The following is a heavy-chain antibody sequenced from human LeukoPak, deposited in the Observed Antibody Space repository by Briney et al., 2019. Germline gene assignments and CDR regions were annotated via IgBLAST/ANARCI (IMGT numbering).Heavy chain of an antibody. CDR3: ARAIGEVYYYMDV. J-gene: IGHJ6*03. Sequence: PETLSLTCTVSGGSISSSSYYWGWIRQPPGKGLEWIGSIYYSGSTDYNPSLKSRVTISVDTSKNQFSLKLSSVTAADMAVYYCARAIGEVYYYMDVWGKGTTVTVSS. CDR2: IYYSGST. D-gene: IGHD3-10*01. CDR1: GGSISSSSYY. V-gene: IGHV4-39*07.